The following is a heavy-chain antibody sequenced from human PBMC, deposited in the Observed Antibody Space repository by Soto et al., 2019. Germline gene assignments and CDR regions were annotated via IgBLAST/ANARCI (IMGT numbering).Heavy chain of an antibody. Sequence: QVQLHQWGAGLLKPSETLSLSCSIYSVSFSGYYWSWIRQPPGKGLEWIGEISQSGTTNYSQSLKSRVSISIDTSKKQLSLTLASVSAADTAVYYCARAPKVSGSSQTRPDFWGQGTLVTVSS. CDR1: SVSFSGYY. CDR3: ARAPKVSGSSQTRPDF. D-gene: IGHD6-6*01. J-gene: IGHJ4*02. V-gene: IGHV4-34*01. CDR2: ISQSGTT.